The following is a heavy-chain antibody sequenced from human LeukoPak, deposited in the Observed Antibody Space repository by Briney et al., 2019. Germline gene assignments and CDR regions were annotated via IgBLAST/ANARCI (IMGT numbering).Heavy chain of an antibody. J-gene: IGHJ4*02. V-gene: IGHV3-53*04. D-gene: IGHD3-10*01. CDR3: ARANIWFGELSLDY. CDR2: IYSGGST. Sequence: GGSLRLSCAASGFTVSSNYMSWVRQAPGKGLKWVSVIYSGGSTYYADSVKGRFTISRHNSKNTLYLQMNSLRAEDTAVYYCARANIWFGELSLDYWGQGTLVTVSS. CDR1: GFTVSSNY.